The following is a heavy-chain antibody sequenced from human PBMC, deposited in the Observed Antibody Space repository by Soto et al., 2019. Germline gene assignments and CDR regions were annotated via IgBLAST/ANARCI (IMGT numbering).Heavy chain of an antibody. Sequence: QVQLQESGPGLVKPSETLSLTCTVSGGSISSYYWSWIRQPPGKGLEWIGYIYYSGSTNYNPSLKSRVTISVDTSKNQFSLKLSSVTAADTAVYYCARGTGGDAFDIWGQGTMVTVSS. CDR1: GGSISSYY. V-gene: IGHV4-59*01. J-gene: IGHJ3*02. D-gene: IGHD1-1*01. CDR3: ARGTGGDAFDI. CDR2: IYYSGST.